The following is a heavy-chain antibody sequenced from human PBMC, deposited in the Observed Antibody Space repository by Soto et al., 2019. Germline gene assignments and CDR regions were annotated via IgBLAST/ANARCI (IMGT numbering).Heavy chain of an antibody. CDR3: AREVNGKPDRSYFQQ. CDR2: ISYDGSNK. V-gene: IGHV3-30-3*01. CDR1: GFIFSSYA. J-gene: IGHJ1*01. Sequence: HPGVSLRLSCAASGFIFSSYAMHWVRQAPGKGLEWVAVISYDGSNKYYADSVKGRFTISRDNSKNTLYLQMNSLRAEDTAVYYCAREVNGKPDRSYFQQWGQGSLVTVS.